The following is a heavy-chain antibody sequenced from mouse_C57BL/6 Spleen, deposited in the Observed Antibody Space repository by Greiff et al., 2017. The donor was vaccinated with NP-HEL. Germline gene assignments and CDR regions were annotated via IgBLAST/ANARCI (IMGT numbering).Heavy chain of an antibody. CDR3: ARGELGRAWFAY. V-gene: IGHV1-26*01. D-gene: IGHD4-1*01. J-gene: IGHJ3*01. CDR1: GYTFTDYY. Sequence: VQLQQSGPELVKPGASVKISCKASGYTFTDYYMNWVKQSHGKSLEWIGDINPNNGGTSYNQKFKGKATLTVDKSSSTAYMELRSLTSEDSAVYYCARGELGRAWFAYWGKGTLVTVSA. CDR2: INPNNGGT.